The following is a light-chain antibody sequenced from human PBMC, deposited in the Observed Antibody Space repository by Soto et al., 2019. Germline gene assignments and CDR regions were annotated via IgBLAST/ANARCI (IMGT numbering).Light chain of an antibody. V-gene: IGLV2-8*01. CDR1: SSDVGGYNY. CDR3: SSYAGSNNYV. Sequence: QSALTQPPSASGSPGQSVTMSCTGTSSDVGGYNYVSWYQQHPGKAPKLMIYEVSKRPSGVPDRFSGCKSGNTASLTVSGLQAEAEADYYCSSYAGSNNYVFGTGTKVTVL. J-gene: IGLJ1*01. CDR2: EVS.